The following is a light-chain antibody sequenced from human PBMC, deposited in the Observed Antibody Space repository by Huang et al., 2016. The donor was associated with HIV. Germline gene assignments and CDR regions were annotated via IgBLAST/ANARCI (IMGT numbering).Light chain of an antibody. CDR3: QQYDKWPPVT. J-gene: IGKJ1*01. V-gene: IGKV3-15*01. CDR1: QSVAYN. Sequence: MVMTQSPDTLSVSPGERATLSCRASQSVAYNLAWYQQKAGQAPRLIIYGTSTRATGIPGRFSGSGSGTEFTLTSSSLQSDDFGVYYCQQYDKWPPVTFGQGTKVEI. CDR2: GTS.